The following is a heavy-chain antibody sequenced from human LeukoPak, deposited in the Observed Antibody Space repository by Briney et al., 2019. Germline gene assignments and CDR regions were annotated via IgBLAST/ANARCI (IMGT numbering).Heavy chain of an antibody. V-gene: IGHV3-48*03. Sequence: TGGSLRLXCAASGFTFSSYEMNWVRRAPGKGLEWVSLISSSGSTIYYADSVKGRFTLSRDNAKKSLYLQMNSLGAEDTAVYYCARVGTSGPADGFDIWGQGTMVTVSS. CDR3: ARVGTSGPADGFDI. CDR2: ISSSGSTI. CDR1: GFTFSSYE. J-gene: IGHJ3*02. D-gene: IGHD2-8*01.